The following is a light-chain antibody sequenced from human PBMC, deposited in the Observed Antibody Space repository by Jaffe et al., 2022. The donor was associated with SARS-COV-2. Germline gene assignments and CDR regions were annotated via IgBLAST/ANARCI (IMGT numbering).Light chain of an antibody. V-gene: IGKV1-33*01. Sequence: DIQMTQSPSSLSASVGDRVTITCQASQDISNYLNWYQQKPGKAPKLLIYDASNLETGVPSRFSGSGSGTDFTFTISSLQPEDIATYYCQGGVTFGPGTKVDIK. J-gene: IGKJ3*01. CDR1: QDISNY. CDR2: DAS. CDR3: QGGVT.